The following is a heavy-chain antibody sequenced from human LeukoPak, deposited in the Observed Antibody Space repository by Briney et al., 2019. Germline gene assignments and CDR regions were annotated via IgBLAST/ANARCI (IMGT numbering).Heavy chain of an antibody. CDR1: GGSLSSGSYY. CDR2: IFYSEST. V-gene: IGHV4-61*01. J-gene: IGHJ4*02. D-gene: IGHD5-24*01. CDR3: ARDPGRWQQLGYFDY. Sequence: SETLSLTRTVSGGSLSSGSYYWGWIRQPPGKGLEWIGYIFYSESTSYNPFLKSRVTISVDTSKNQFSLKLSSVTAADTAVYYCARDPGRWQQLGYFDYWGQGTLVTVSS.